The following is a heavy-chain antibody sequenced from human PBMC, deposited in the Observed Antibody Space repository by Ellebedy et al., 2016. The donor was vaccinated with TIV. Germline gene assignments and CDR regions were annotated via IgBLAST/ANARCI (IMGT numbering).Heavy chain of an antibody. J-gene: IGHJ4*02. D-gene: IGHD3-10*01. V-gene: IGHV3-74*01. CDR1: GFTFSSFA. CDR3: ASRGVAVQGADY. Sequence: GESLKISCEASGFTFSSFAMSWVRQTQGKGLVWVSIINSDGSRKTYADSVKGRFTISRDNAKNPLYLQMNSPSAEDTAVYSCASRGVAVQGADYWGQGTLVTVSS. CDR2: INSDGSRK.